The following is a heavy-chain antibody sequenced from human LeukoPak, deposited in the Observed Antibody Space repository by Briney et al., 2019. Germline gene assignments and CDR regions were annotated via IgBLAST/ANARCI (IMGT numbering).Heavy chain of an antibody. CDR1: GGSISSNNW. V-gene: IGHV4-4*02. CDR3: ARVNINNWHSCDY. Sequence: SETLSLTCAVSGGSISSNNWWGWVSQPPGKGLEWIGEIYHSGSPNYNPSLKSRVTISVDKSRNHFSLNLSSVTAADTAVYYCARVNINNWHSCDYWGQGTLVTVSS. D-gene: IGHD1-1*01. J-gene: IGHJ4*02. CDR2: IYHSGSP.